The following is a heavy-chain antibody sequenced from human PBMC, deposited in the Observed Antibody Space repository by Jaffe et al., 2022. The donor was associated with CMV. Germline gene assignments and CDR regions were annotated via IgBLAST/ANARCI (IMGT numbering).Heavy chain of an antibody. CDR1: GFSVSDNY. Sequence: EVQLVETGGGLIQPGGSLRLSCAASGFSVSDNYMAWVRQAPGKGLEWVSNIYTSGSDTYYADSVKGRFIVSGDNSKNTLYLQMSDLRTEDTAVYYCARGRGRTSSFDWWGQGTLVTVSS. CDR3: ARGRGRTSSFDW. J-gene: IGHJ4*02. D-gene: IGHD2-2*01. V-gene: IGHV3-53*02. CDR2: IYTSGSDT.